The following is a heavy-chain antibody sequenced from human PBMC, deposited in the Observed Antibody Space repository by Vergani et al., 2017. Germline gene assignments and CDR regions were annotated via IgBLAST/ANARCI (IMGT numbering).Heavy chain of an antibody. V-gene: IGHV3-30*18. CDR2: ISYDGSNK. CDR1: GFTFSSYG. Sequence: VQLVESGGGVVQPGGSLRLSCAASGFTFSSYGMHWVRQAPGKGLEWVAVISYDGSNKYYADSVKGRFTISRDNSKNTLYLQMNSRRAEDTAVYYCAKALWFGELLNAPFDYWGQGTLVTVSS. CDR3: AKALWFGELLNAPFDY. D-gene: IGHD3-10*01. J-gene: IGHJ4*02.